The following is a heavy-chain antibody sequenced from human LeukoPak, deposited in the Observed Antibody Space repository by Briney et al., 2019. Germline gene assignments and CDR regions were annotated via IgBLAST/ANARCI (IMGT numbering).Heavy chain of an antibody. J-gene: IGHJ6*02. V-gene: IGHV4-39*07. CDR2: IYYSGST. Sequence: SETLSLTCTVSGGSISSSSYYWGWIRQPPGKGLEWIGSIYYSGSTYYNPSLKSRVTISVDTSKNQFSLKLSSVTAADTAVYYCARGRVIHYYGSGYYYYYGMDVWGQGTTVTVSS. CDR3: ARGRVIHYYGSGYYYYYGMDV. D-gene: IGHD3-10*01. CDR1: GGSISSSSYY.